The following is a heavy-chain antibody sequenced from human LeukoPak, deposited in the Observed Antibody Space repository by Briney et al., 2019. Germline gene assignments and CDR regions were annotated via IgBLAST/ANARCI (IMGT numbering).Heavy chain of an antibody. D-gene: IGHD3-3*01. CDR1: GFTFSSYS. J-gene: IGHJ6*02. V-gene: IGHV3-21*01. CDR2: ISSSSSYI. CDR3: ARDKDDFWSGYYYGMDV. Sequence: PGGSLRLSCAASGFTFSSYSMNWVRQAPGKGLEWVSSISSSSSYIYYADSVKGRFTISRDNAKNSLYLQMNSLRAEDTAVYYCARDKDDFWSGYYYGMDVWGQGTTVTVSS.